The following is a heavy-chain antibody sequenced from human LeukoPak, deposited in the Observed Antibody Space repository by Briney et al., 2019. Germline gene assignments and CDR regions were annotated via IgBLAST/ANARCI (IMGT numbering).Heavy chain of an antibody. CDR1: GFTFDDYG. CDR3: ARDLGQYYDTSDNWFDP. CDR2: INWNGGST. J-gene: IGHJ5*02. D-gene: IGHD3-22*01. Sequence: GGSLRLSCAASGFTFDDYGMSWVRQAPGKGLEWVSGINWNGGSTGYADSVKGRFTISRDNAKNSLYLQMNSLRAEDTAVYYCARDLGQYYDTSDNWFDPWGQGTLVTVSS. V-gene: IGHV3-20*04.